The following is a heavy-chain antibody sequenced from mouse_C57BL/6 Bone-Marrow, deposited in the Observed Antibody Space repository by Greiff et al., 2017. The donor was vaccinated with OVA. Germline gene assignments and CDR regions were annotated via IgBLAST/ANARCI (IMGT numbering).Heavy chain of an antibody. V-gene: IGHV3-6*01. CDR3: AREENFPYYYGSTWFAY. CDR2: ISYDGSN. J-gene: IGHJ3*01. CDR1: GYSITSGYY. Sequence: ESGPGLVKPSQSLSLTCSVTGYSITSGYYWNWIRQFPGNKLEWMGYISYDGSNNYNPSLKNRISITRDTSKNQFFLKLNSVTTEDTATYYCAREENFPYYYGSTWFAYWGQGTLVTVSA. D-gene: IGHD1-1*01.